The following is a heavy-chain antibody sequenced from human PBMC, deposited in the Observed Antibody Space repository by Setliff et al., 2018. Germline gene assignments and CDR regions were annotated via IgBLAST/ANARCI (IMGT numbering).Heavy chain of an antibody. J-gene: IGHJ6*03. Sequence: SETLSLTCTVSGGSISSYYWGWIRQPAGKGLEWIGHIYIGGGANYNPSLKSRVTMSIDTSKNQFSLKLNSVTAADMAVYYCAREQWLDPPGYYYTDVWAKGTTVTVSS. CDR2: IYIGGGA. V-gene: IGHV4-4*07. D-gene: IGHD6-19*01. CDR3: AREQWLDPPGYYYTDV. CDR1: GGSISSYY.